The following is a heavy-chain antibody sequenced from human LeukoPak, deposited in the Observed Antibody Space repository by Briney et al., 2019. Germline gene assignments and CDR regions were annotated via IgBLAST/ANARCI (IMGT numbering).Heavy chain of an antibody. CDR1: GFTFSSYA. Sequence: PGRSLRLSCAASGFTFSSYAMHWVRQAPGKGLEWVAVISYDGSNKYYADSVKGRFTISRDNSKNTLYLQMNSLRAEDTAVYYCARDYGFDIVVVPAAIPFDYWGQGTLVTVSS. CDR2: ISYDGSNK. D-gene: IGHD2-2*01. V-gene: IGHV3-30-3*01. CDR3: ARDYGFDIVVVPAAIPFDY. J-gene: IGHJ4*02.